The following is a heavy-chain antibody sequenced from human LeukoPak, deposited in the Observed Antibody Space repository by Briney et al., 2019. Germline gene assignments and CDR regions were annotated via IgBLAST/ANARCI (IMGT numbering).Heavy chain of an antibody. CDR1: GFTFSSSW. Sequence: GGSLRLSCAASGFTFSSSWMHWVRQAPGKGLVWVSRINHDGSTTNYVDSVKGRFTISRDNAKNALYLQMNSLRAEDTAVFYCVRDRFYGMDVWGQGTTVTVSS. CDR3: VRDRFYGMDV. J-gene: IGHJ6*02. V-gene: IGHV3-74*01. CDR2: INHDGSTT.